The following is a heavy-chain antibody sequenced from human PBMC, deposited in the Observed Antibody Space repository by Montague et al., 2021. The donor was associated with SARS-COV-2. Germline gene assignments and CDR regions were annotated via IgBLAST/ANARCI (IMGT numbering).Heavy chain of an antibody. CDR1: GFTFSSNY. V-gene: IGHV3-53*01. CDR3: ARGGGYYSYGMDV. D-gene: IGHD2-15*01. Sequence: SLRLSCAASGFTFSSNYMSWVRQAPGKGLQWVSVINNGGSTYSSDAVKNRFTVTRDNSKNTPMLQMNSMRADDTAVYYCARGGGYYSYGMDVWGQGTTVTVSS. J-gene: IGHJ6*02. CDR2: INNGGST.